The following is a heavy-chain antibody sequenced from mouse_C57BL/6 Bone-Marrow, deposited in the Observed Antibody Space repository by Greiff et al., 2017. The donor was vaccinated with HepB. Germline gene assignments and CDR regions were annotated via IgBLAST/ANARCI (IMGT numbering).Heavy chain of an antibody. V-gene: IGHV5-12*01. CDR3: ARHSMMVTYFDD. CDR1: GFTFSDYY. Sequence: EVHLVESGGGLVQPGGSLKLSCAASGFTFSDYYMYWVRQTPEKRLEWVAYISNGGGSTYYPDTVKGRFTISRDNAKNTLYLQMSRLKSEDTAMYYCARHSMMVTYFDDWGQGTTLTVSS. J-gene: IGHJ2*01. D-gene: IGHD2-3*01. CDR2: ISNGGGST.